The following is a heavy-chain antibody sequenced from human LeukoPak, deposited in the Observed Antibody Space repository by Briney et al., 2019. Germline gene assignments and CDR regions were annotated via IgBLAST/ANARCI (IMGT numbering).Heavy chain of an antibody. CDR3: ARDREKWEPVTRKYSYYMDV. J-gene: IGHJ6*03. CDR2: INHSGST. Sequence: SETLSLTCTVSGGSISSSSYYWSWIRQPPGKGLEWIGEINHSGSTNYNPSLKSRVTISVDTSKNRFSLKLSSVTAADTAVYYCARDREKWEPVTRKYSYYMDVWGKGTTVTVSS. D-gene: IGHD1-26*01. CDR1: GGSISSSSYY. V-gene: IGHV4-39*07.